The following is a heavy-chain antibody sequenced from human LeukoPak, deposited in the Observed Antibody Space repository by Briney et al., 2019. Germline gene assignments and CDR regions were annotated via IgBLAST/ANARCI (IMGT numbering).Heavy chain of an antibody. CDR2: INPSGGST. Sequence: ASVKVSCKASGYTFTSYYMHWVRQAPGQGLEWMGIINPSGGSTSYAQKFQDRVTMTRDMSTSTVYMELSSLRSEDTAVYYCERDSAREEMATIDFDIWGQGTMFTVSS. CDR3: ERDSAREEMATIDFDI. D-gene: IGHD5-24*01. CDR1: GYTFTSYY. J-gene: IGHJ3*02. V-gene: IGHV1-46*01.